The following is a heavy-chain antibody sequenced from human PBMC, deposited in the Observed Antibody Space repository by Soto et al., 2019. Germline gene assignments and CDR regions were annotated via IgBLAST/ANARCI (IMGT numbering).Heavy chain of an antibody. CDR2: INSDGSTT. CDR3: ASPMVTWFGDGMDV. CDR1: EFTFSNYW. D-gene: IGHD5-18*01. Sequence: PGGSLRLSCAASEFTFSNYWMHWVRQAPGKGLVWVSHINSDGSTTNYADSVKGRFTISRDTAKNTLYLQMNSLRAEDTAVYYCASPMVTWFGDGMDVWGQGTTVTVSS. V-gene: IGHV3-74*01. J-gene: IGHJ6*02.